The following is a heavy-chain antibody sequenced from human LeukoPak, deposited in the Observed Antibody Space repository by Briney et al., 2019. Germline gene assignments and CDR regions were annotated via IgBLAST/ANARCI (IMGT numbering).Heavy chain of an antibody. J-gene: IGHJ4*02. CDR3: ARVSRIAAAGRSDY. V-gene: IGHV3-21*01. Sequence: GGSLRLSCAASGFTFSSYSMNWVRQAPGKGLEWVSSISSSSSSYIYYADSVKGRFTISRDNAKNSLYLQMNSLRAEDTAVYYCARVSRIAAAGRSDYWGQGTLVTVSS. CDR2: ISSSSSSYI. D-gene: IGHD6-13*01. CDR1: GFTFSSYS.